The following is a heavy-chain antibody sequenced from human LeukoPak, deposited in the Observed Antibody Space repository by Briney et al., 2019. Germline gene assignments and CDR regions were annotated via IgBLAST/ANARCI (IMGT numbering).Heavy chain of an antibody. CDR2: ISGSGGST. J-gene: IGHJ4*02. D-gene: IGHD2-2*01. V-gene: IGHV3-23*01. CDR3: AKDLTIVVVPAAIGY. CDR1: GFTFSSYA. Sequence: GGSLRLSCAASGFTFSSYAMSWVRQAPGKGLEWVSAISGSGGSTYYADSVKGRFTISRDNSKNTLYLQMNSLRAEDTAVYYCAKDLTIVVVPAAIGYWGQGTLVTVSS.